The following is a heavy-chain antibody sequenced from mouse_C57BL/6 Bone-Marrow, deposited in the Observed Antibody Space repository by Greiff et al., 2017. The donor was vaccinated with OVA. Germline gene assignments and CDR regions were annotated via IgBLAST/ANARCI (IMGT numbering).Heavy chain of an antibody. V-gene: IGHV5-17*01. Sequence: EVQGVESGGGLVKPGGSLKLSCAASGFTFSDYGMHWVRQAPEKGLEWVAYISSGSSTIYYADTVKGRFTISRDNAKNTLFLQMTSLRSEDTAMYYCARTPHYYGSSSPFAYWGQGTLVTVSA. D-gene: IGHD1-1*01. CDR1: GFTFSDYG. CDR2: ISSGSSTI. J-gene: IGHJ3*01. CDR3: ARTPHYYGSSSPFAY.